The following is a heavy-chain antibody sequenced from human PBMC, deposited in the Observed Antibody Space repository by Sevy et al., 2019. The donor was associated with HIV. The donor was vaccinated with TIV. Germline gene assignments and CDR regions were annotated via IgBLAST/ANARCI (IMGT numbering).Heavy chain of an antibody. CDR1: GFHIRSNY. V-gene: IGHV3-53*01. Sequence: GGSLRLSCVVSGFHIRSNYMSWVRQAPGKGLEWVSHIYAGGTAYYADSVKGRFTFSRDDSKNTVSLQMRSLRVEDSAVYYCASEYCSRGSCFFDYWGQGIQVTVSS. CDR3: ASEYCSRGSCFFDY. CDR2: IYAGGTA. D-gene: IGHD2-15*01. J-gene: IGHJ4*02.